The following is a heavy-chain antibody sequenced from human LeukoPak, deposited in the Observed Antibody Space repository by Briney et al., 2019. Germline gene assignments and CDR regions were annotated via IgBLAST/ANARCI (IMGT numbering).Heavy chain of an antibody. CDR3: ARDRHHYDFWSAPTDRVCMDV. D-gene: IGHD3-3*01. V-gene: IGHV1-8*01. CDR2: MNPNSGNT. Sequence: ASVKVSCKASGYTFTSYDINWVRQATGQGLEWMGWMNPNSGNTGYAQKFQGRVTMTRNTFISTAYMELSSLRSEDTAVYYCARDRHHYDFWSAPTDRVCMDVWGKGTTVTVSS. CDR1: GYTFTSYD. J-gene: IGHJ6*03.